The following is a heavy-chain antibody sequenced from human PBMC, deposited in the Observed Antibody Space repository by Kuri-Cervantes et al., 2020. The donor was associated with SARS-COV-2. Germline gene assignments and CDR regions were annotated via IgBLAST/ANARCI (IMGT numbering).Heavy chain of an antibody. J-gene: IGHJ4*02. D-gene: IGHD3-10*01. Sequence: GESLKISCAASGFTFSSYAMSWVRQAPGKGLEWVSAISGSGGSTYYADSVKGRFTISRDNSKNTQHLQMNSLSAEDAAVYYCAKSTVVQGVIVPGWIDYWGQGTLVTVSS. CDR1: GFTFSSYA. CDR2: ISGSGGST. CDR3: AKSTVVQGVIVPGWIDY. V-gene: IGHV3-23*01.